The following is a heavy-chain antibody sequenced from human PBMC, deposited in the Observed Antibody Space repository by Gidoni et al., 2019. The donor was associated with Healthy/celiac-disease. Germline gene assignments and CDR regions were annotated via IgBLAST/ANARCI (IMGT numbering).Heavy chain of an antibody. V-gene: IGHV4-39*01. Sequence: QLQLQESGPGLVKPSETLSLTCTVSGGSISSSSYYWGWIRQPPGKGLEWIGSIYYSGSTYYNPSLKSRVTISVDTSKNQFSLKLSSVTAADTAVYYCARLIAVAGIGWFDPWGQGTLVTVSS. CDR2: IYYSGST. J-gene: IGHJ5*02. CDR1: GGSISSSSYY. CDR3: ARLIAVAGIGWFDP. D-gene: IGHD6-19*01.